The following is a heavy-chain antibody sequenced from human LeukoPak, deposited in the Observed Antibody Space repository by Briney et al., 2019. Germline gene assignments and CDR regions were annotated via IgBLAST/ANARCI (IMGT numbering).Heavy chain of an antibody. CDR1: GGSFSGYY. CDR3: ARGRPSRRGYYDSSGYYYIAYYFDY. J-gene: IGHJ4*02. D-gene: IGHD3-22*01. CDR2: INHSGST. V-gene: IGHV4-34*01. Sequence: KASETLSLTCAVYGGSFSGYYWSWIRQPPGKGLEWIGEINHSGSTNYNPSLKSRVTISVDTSKNQFSLKLSSVTAADTAVYYCARGRPSRRGYYDSSGYYYIAYYFDYWGQGTLVTVSS.